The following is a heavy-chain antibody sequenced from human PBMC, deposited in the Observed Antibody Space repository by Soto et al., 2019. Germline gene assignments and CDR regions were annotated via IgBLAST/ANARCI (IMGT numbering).Heavy chain of an antibody. CDR2: IYYSGST. J-gene: IGHJ5*02. V-gene: IGHV4-39*01. CDR3: ARQYYDFWSGQPGNWFDP. Sequence: PSETLSLTCTVSGGSISSSSYYWGWIRRPPGKGLEWIGSIYYSGSTYYNPSLKSRVTISVDTSKNQFSLKLSSVTAADTAVYYCARQYYDFWSGQPGNWFDPWGQGTLVTVSS. D-gene: IGHD3-3*01. CDR1: GGSISSSSYY.